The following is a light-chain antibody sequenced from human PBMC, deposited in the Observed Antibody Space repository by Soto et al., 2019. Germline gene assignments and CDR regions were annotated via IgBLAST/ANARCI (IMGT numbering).Light chain of an antibody. CDR2: EVS. V-gene: IGLV2-14*01. CDR1: SSDVGDYNF. CDR3: SSYTIISTLL. Sequence: QSVLTQPASVSGSPGQSITISCTGTSSDVGDYNFVSWYQQHPGKAPKLMIYEVSHRPSGVSNRFSGSKSGNTASLTISGLQAEDEADYYCSSYTIISTLLFGGGTKLTVL. J-gene: IGLJ2*01.